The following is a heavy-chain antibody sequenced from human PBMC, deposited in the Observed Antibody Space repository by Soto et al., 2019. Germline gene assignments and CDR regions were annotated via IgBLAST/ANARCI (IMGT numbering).Heavy chain of an antibody. CDR2: ISYDGSNK. D-gene: IGHD3-9*01. CDR1: GFTFSSYG. Sequence: GGSLRLSCAASGFTFSSYGMHWVRQAPGNGLEWVAVISYDGSNKYYADSVKGRFTISRDNSKNTLYLQMNSLRAEDTAVYYCAKPPCHFDWLLSYFNCWGQGTLVTVSS. CDR3: AKPPCHFDWLLSYFNC. V-gene: IGHV3-30*18. J-gene: IGHJ4*02.